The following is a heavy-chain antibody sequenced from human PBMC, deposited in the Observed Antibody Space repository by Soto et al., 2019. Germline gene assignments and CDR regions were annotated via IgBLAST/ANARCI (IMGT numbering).Heavy chain of an antibody. D-gene: IGHD7-27*01. Sequence: PGGSLRLSCAAPGFTFRSYSMNWVRQAPGKGLEWISYISSSSTTIYYGDSVKGRFTISRDNARNSLYLQMNSLRDEDTAVYYCAILMILTGGEAFDTWGQRTMVTVS. V-gene: IGHV3-48*02. CDR2: ISSSSTTI. J-gene: IGHJ3*02. CDR1: GFTFRSYS. CDR3: AILMILTGGEAFDT.